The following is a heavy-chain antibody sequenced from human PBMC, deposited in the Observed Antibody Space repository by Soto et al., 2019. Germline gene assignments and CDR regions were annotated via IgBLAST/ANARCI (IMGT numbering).Heavy chain of an antibody. V-gene: IGHV4-34*01. CDR2: INHSGST. Sequence: PSETLSLTCAVYGGYFSGYYWSWIRQPTGKGLEWIGEINHSGSTNYNPSLKSRVTISVDTSKNQFSLKLSSVTAADTAVYYCARGKGLRATVTTSVYFDYWGQGTLVTVSS. J-gene: IGHJ4*02. D-gene: IGHD4-17*01. CDR1: GGYFSGYY. CDR3: ARGKGLRATVTTSVYFDY.